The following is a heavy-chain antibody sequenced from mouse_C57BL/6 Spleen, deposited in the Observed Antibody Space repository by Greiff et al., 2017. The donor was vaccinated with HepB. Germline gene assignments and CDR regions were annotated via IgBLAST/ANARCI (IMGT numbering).Heavy chain of an antibody. Sequence: VQLQQSGPELVKPGASVKISCKASGYTFTDYYMNWVKQSHGKSLEWIGDINPNNGGTSYNQKFKGKATLTGDKSSSTAYMELRSLTSEDSAVYYCARQGYYAGYWGQGTTLTVSS. CDR1: GYTFTDYY. CDR3: ARQGYYAGY. CDR2: INPNNGGT. D-gene: IGHD1-1*01. J-gene: IGHJ2*01. V-gene: IGHV1-26*01.